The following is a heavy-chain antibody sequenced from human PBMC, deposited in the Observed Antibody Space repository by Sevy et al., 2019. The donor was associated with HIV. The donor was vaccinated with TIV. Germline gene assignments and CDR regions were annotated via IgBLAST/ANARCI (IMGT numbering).Heavy chain of an antibody. CDR3: ARDVVRGVMLNYYGMDV. CDR2: ISYDGSNK. V-gene: IGHV3-30-3*01. CDR1: GFTFSSYA. D-gene: IGHD3-10*01. Sequence: GGSLRLSCAASGFTFSSYAMHWVRQAPGKGLEWVAVISYDGSNKYYADSVKGRFTISRVNSKNTLYLQMNSLRAEDTAVYYCARDVVRGVMLNYYGMDVWGQGTTVTVSS. J-gene: IGHJ6*02.